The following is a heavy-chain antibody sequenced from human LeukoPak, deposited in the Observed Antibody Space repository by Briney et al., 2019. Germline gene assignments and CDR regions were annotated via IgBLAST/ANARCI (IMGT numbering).Heavy chain of an antibody. V-gene: IGHV4-61*08. Sequence: PPETLSLTCTVSGGSISSGDYYWSWIRQPPGKGLEWIGYISYSGSTNYNPSLKSRVSISIDTSKNQFSLKLSSVTAADTAVYYCARDRYSSSRGYYYYYMDVWGKGTTVTVSS. CDR2: ISYSGST. CDR1: GGSISSGDYY. D-gene: IGHD6-6*01. CDR3: ARDRYSSSRGYYYYYMDV. J-gene: IGHJ6*03.